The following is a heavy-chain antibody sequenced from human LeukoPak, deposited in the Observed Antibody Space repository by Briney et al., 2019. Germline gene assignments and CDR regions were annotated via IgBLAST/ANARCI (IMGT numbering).Heavy chain of an antibody. Sequence: SVKVSCKASGGTLSSYAISWVRQAPGQGLEWMGRIIPILGIANYAQKFQGRVTITADKSTSTAYMELSSLRSEDTAVYYCARDLEYCGGDCYPNWFDPWGQGTLVTVSS. V-gene: IGHV1-69*04. J-gene: IGHJ5*02. D-gene: IGHD2-21*02. CDR3: ARDLEYCGGDCYPNWFDP. CDR2: IIPILGIA. CDR1: GGTLSSYA.